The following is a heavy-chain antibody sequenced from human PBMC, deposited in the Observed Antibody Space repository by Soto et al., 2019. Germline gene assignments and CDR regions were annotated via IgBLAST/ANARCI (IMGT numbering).Heavy chain of an antibody. D-gene: IGHD3-3*01. CDR3: ARGGVSTRTFDY. CDR1: GYSFAGYW. Sequence: LKISCKGSGYSFAGYWIAWVRQMPGKGLELMGIIYPRDSDTRYRPSFQGQVTISADKSISSAYLQWSSLRASDTAMYYCARGGVSTRTFDYWGQGTPVTVSS. J-gene: IGHJ4*02. CDR2: IYPRDSDT. V-gene: IGHV5-51*01.